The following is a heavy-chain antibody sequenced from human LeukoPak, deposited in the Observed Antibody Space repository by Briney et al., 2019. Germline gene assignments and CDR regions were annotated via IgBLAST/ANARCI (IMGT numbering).Heavy chain of an antibody. CDR2: ISSSSSYI. V-gene: IGHV3-21*01. J-gene: IGHJ4*02. CDR3: ARETKPDYGGYTVLPYYFDY. D-gene: IGHD4-17*01. CDR1: GFTFSSYS. Sequence: GGSLRLSCAASGFTFSSYSMNWVRQAPGKGLEWVSSISSSSSYIYYADSVKGRFTISRDNAKNSLYLQMNSLRAEDTAVYYCARETKPDYGGYTVLPYYFDYWGQGTLVTVSS.